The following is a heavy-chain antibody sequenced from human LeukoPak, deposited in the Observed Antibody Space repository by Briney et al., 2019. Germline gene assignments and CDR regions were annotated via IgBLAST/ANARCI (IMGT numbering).Heavy chain of an antibody. CDR2: INPSGGST. V-gene: IGHV1-46*01. J-gene: IGHJ5*02. D-gene: IGHD4-23*01. CDR3: ARDYGGNSGWFDP. Sequence: GASVKVSCKASGYTFTGYYMHWVRQAPGQGLEWMGIINPSGGSTSYAQKFQGRVTITADESTSTAYMELSSLRSEDTAVYYCARDYGGNSGWFDPWGQGTLVTVSS. CDR1: GYTFTGYY.